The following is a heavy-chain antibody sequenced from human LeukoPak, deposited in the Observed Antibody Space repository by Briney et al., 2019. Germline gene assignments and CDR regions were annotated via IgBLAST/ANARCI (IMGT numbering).Heavy chain of an antibody. CDR1: GFTFSSYW. V-gene: IGHV4-4*07. D-gene: IGHD4-17*01. CDR2: IHTSGNT. CDR3: ASLTVIKGYYYYYMDV. Sequence: GSLRLSCAASGFTFSSYWMSWIRQPAGKGLEWIGHIHTSGNTNYNPSLKSRVTISVDTSKNQFSLKLSSVTAADTAVYYCASLTVIKGYYYYYMDVWGKGTTVTVSS. J-gene: IGHJ6*03.